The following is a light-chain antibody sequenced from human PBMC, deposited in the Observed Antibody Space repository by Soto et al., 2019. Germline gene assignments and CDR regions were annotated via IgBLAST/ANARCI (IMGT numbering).Light chain of an antibody. CDR2: AAS. V-gene: IGKV1-6*01. CDR1: QGIRND. Sequence: AIQMTQSPSSLSASVGDRVTITCRASQGIRNDLDWFQQKPGKAPKLLIYAASNLQSGVPARFSGSGSCTDFTLTISSLQPEDVATYYCQKCGVAPFTFGGGTKVEI. J-gene: IGKJ4*01. CDR3: QKCGVAPFT.